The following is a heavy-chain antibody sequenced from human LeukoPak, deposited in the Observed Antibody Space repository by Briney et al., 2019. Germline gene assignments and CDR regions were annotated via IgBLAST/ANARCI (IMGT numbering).Heavy chain of an antibody. CDR3: ARYSGSHYAFDI. J-gene: IGHJ3*02. CDR2: IYYNGKT. CDR1: GGSIRGYY. Sequence: SETLSLTCTVSGGSIRGYYWGWIRQPPGEGLEWIGNIYYNGKTFYNESVKSRVTISVDTSKNQFSLKLNSVTAADTALFYCARYSGSHYAFDIWGQGTMVTVSS. V-gene: IGHV4-39*01. D-gene: IGHD1-26*01.